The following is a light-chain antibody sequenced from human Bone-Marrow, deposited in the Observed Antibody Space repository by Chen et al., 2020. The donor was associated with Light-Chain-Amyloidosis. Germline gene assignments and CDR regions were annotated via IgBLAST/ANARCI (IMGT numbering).Light chain of an antibody. CDR1: DLPTKY. CDR2: RDT. J-gene: IGLJ2*01. V-gene: IGLV3-25*03. CDR3: QSADSSGTYEVI. Sequence: SYELTQPPSVSVSPGQTARITCSVADLPTKYAYWYQQKPGQAPVLVIHRDTERPSVISERFSGASSGTTATLTISGVQAEDEADYHCQSADSSGTYEVIFGGGTKLTVL.